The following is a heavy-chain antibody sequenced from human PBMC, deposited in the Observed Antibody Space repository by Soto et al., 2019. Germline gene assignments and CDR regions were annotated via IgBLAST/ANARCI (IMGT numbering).Heavy chain of an antibody. Sequence: QVQLVESGGGVVQPGRSLRLSCAASGFSFNVHGMHWVRQAPGKGLEWVAVIWNDGSKTDYVDSVRGRFTVSRDNSKNTLFMQMGSLRAADTGVYYCARAPSYVLGPFRYTGAFDMWGQGKMVTVSS. J-gene: IGHJ3*02. CDR3: ARAPSYVLGPFRYTGAFDM. CDR2: IWNDGSKT. CDR1: GFSFNVHG. V-gene: IGHV3-33*01. D-gene: IGHD3-16*02.